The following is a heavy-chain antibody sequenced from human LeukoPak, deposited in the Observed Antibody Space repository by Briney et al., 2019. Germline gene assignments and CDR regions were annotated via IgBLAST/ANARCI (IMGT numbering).Heavy chain of an antibody. J-gene: IGHJ3*01. D-gene: IGHD1-7*01. Sequence: GGSLRLSCAASGFTFSISAMTWVRQAPGKGLAWVALINYSGSNAYYEDSVRGRFTISRDSSKSMLYLQMDSLRAEDTAIYYCARDIELSTWGQGTMVSV. V-gene: IGHV3-23*01. CDR2: INYSGSNA. CDR1: GFTFSISA. CDR3: ARDIELST.